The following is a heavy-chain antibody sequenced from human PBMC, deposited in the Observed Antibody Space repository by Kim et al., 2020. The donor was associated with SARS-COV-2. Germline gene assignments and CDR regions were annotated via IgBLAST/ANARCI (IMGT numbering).Heavy chain of an antibody. Sequence: GGSLRLSCEASGLMFNNHWMSWIRQAAGKGPEWVANIGQDGSDTNYLDSVKGRFTISRDNGKNSLYLQMNSLRAEDTAVYYCARDKIVGPTFFYYGGQG. CDR1: GLMFNNHW. J-gene: IGHJ4*02. CDR2: IGQDGSDT. D-gene: IGHD1-26*01. V-gene: IGHV3-7*01. CDR3: ARDKIVGPTFFYY.